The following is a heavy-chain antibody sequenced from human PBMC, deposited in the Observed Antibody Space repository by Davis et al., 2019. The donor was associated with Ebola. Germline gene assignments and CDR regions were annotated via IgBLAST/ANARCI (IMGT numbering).Heavy chain of an antibody. CDR3: ARVGYDSSGYYLTYYFDY. J-gene: IGHJ4*02. D-gene: IGHD3-22*01. Sequence: SETLSLTCTVSGGSISSYYWSWIRQPPGKGLEWIGYIYYRGSTNYNPSLKSRVTISVDTSKNQFSLKLSSVTAADTAVYYCARVGYDSSGYYLTYYFDYWGQGTLVTVSS. CDR1: GGSISSYY. V-gene: IGHV4-59*01. CDR2: IYYRGST.